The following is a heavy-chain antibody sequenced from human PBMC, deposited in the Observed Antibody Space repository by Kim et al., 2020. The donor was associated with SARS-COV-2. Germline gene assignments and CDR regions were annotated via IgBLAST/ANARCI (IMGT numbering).Heavy chain of an antibody. CDR2: T. D-gene: IGHD3-10*01. CDR3: ASLPDGSGNDY. V-gene: IGHV5-51*01. Sequence: TRYSPSFQGPVTISADQSISTAYLQWSSLKASDTAMYYCASLPDGSGNDYWGQGTLVTVSS. J-gene: IGHJ4*02.